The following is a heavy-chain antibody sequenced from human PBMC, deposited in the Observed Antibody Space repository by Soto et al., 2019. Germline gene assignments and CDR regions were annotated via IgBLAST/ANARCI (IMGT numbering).Heavy chain of an antibody. Sequence: QLQLQESGPGLVKPSETLSLTCTVSGGSISSSSYYWGWIRQPPGKGLEWIGSIYYSGSTYYNPSLKSRVTLSGDTSKNQFPPKLSFVTAAEPALYYWAGPGGGIFGVVTYYYYMDVWGKGTTVTVSS. CDR3: AGPGGGIFGVVTYYYYMDV. CDR1: GGSISSSSYY. J-gene: IGHJ6*03. D-gene: IGHD3-3*01. V-gene: IGHV4-39*01. CDR2: IYYSGST.